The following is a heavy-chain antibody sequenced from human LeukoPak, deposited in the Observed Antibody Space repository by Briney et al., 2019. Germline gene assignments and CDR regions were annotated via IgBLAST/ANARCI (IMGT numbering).Heavy chain of an antibody. CDR2: IYPGDSDT. CDR1: GYSFTSYW. Sequence: KDGESLKISCKGSGYSFTSYWIGWVRQMPGKGLEWMGIIYPGDSDTRYSPSFQGQVTISADKSISTAYLQWSSLKASDTAMYYCARLSCSSTSCLSFPFDYWGQGTLVTVSS. J-gene: IGHJ4*02. V-gene: IGHV5-51*01. CDR3: ARLSCSSTSCLSFPFDY. D-gene: IGHD2-2*01.